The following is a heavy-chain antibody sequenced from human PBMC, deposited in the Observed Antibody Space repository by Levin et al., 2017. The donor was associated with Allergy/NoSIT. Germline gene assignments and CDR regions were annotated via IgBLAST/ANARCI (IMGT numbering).Heavy chain of an antibody. V-gene: IGHV3-23*01. CDR3: AKSWWGDYDWFDP. CDR2: ISGSGGRT. Sequence: GGSLRLSCAASGFTFSSFAMSWVRQAPGKGLEWVSSISGSGGRTNYAASVKGRFTISRDNSNNPLYLSMNSLRLEDTAVYYCAKSWWGDYDWFDPWGQGTLVTVSS. D-gene: IGHD4-17*01. J-gene: IGHJ5*02. CDR1: GFTFSSFA.